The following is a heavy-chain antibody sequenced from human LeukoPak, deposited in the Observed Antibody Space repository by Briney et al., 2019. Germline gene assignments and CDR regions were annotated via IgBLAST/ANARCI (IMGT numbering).Heavy chain of an antibody. V-gene: IGHV3-48*04. CDR1: GFSFSTYT. D-gene: IGHD3-3*01. CDR3: VRDWRYAFDI. CDR2: IGGSD. J-gene: IGHJ3*02. Sequence: GGSLRLSCAAPGFSFSTYTMNWVRQAPGKGLECVSHIGGSDHYADSVRGRFTISRDNAKSSLYLQMNSLRAEDSAVYYCVRDWRYAFDIWGRGTMVTVSS.